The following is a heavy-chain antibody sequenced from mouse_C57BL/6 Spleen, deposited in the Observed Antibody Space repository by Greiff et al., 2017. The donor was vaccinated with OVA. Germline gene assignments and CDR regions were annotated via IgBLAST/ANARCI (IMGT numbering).Heavy chain of an antibody. CDR3: ARGYSNSDWYFDV. J-gene: IGHJ1*03. CDR1: GFTFSSYA. CDR2: ISDGGSYT. Sequence: EVQLMESGGGLVKPGGSLKLSCAASGFTFSSYAMSWVRQTPEKRLEWVATISDGGSYTYYPDNVKGRFTISRDNAKNNLYLQMSHLKSEDTAMYYCARGYSNSDWYFDVWGTGTTVTVSS. V-gene: IGHV5-4*01. D-gene: IGHD2-5*01.